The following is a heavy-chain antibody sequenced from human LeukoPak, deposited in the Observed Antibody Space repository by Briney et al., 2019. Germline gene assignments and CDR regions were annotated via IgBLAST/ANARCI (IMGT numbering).Heavy chain of an antibody. CDR1: GGTFSSYA. V-gene: IGHV1-69*04. CDR2: IIPILGIA. CDR3: ASGSSDSSGYYTGY. D-gene: IGHD3-22*01. Sequence: ASVKVSCKASGGTFSSYAISWVRQAPGQGLERMGRIIPILGIANYAQKFQGRVTITADKSTSTAYMELSSLRSEDTAVYYCASGSSDSSGYYTGYWGQGTLVTVSS. J-gene: IGHJ4*02.